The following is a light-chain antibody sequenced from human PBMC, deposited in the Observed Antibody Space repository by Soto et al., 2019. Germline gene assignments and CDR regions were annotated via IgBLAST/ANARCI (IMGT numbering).Light chain of an antibody. J-gene: IGLJ2*01. CDR3: QTWGTGIPVA. CDR1: SSDVGDYNY. CDR2: EVS. Sequence: QSALTQPASVSGSPGQSITISCTGTSSDVGDYNYVSWYQQHPGKAPKLLIYEVSNRPSGASHRFSGSKSGNTASLTISGLQAEDEADYYCQTWGTGIPVAFGGGTKLTVL. V-gene: IGLV2-14*01.